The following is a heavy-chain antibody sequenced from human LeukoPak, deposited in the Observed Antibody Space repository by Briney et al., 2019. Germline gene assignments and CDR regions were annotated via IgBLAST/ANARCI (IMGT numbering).Heavy chain of an antibody. CDR3: ARESQSASSGDSNFDS. CDR1: GFTFSRNS. D-gene: IGHD3-10*01. J-gene: IGHJ4*02. V-gene: IGHV3-21*01. CDR2: ISTSSSYI. Sequence: GGSLRLSCAASGFTFSRNSMNWVRQAPGKGLEWVSSISTSSSYIHYADSVKGRFTISRDNAKKSLYLQMNSLRAEDTAVYYCARESQSASSGDSNFDSWGQGTLVTVSS.